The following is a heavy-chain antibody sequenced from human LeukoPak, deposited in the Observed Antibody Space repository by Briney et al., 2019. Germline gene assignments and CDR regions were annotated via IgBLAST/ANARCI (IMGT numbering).Heavy chain of an antibody. V-gene: IGHV3-30*18. CDR3: AKDRSSSLVDY. J-gene: IGHJ4*02. CDR2: ISYDGSNK. Sequence: PGGSLRLSCAASGFTFSSYGMHWVGQAPGKGLEWVAVISYDGSNKYYADSVKGRFTISRDNSKNTMYLQMNSLRAEDTAVYYCAKDRSSSLVDYWGQGTLVTVSS. D-gene: IGHD6-13*01. CDR1: GFTFSSYG.